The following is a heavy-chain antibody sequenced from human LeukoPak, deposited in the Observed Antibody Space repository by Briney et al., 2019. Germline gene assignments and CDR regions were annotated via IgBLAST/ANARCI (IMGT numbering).Heavy chain of an antibody. Sequence: GASVKVSCKTSEYTFTTYYFHWVRQAPGQGLEWMGWINPNSGDSKCTEKFQDRVTMTRDTSISTVYMELSRLRYDDRAVFYCARGRGTSSFDSWGEGGLVTVSS. J-gene: IGHJ4*02. CDR2: INPNSGDS. D-gene: IGHD1-14*01. CDR3: ARGRGTSSFDS. V-gene: IGHV1-2*02. CDR1: EYTFTTYY.